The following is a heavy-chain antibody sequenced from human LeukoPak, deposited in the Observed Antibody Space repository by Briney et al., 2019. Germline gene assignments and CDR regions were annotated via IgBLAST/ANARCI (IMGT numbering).Heavy chain of an antibody. CDR2: ISSSGTTI. CDR3: AGLDY. CDR1: GFTFSSYE. J-gene: IGHJ4*02. Sequence: GGSLRLSCAASGFTFSSYEMNWVRQAPGKGLEWVSYISSSGTTIHYADSVKGRFTVSRDNAKNSLYLQMNSLGAEDTAVYYCAGLDYWGQGTLVTVSS. V-gene: IGHV3-48*03.